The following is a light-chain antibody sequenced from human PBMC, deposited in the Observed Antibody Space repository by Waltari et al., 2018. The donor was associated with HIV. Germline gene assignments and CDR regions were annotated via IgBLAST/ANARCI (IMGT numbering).Light chain of an antibody. V-gene: IGLV1-44*01. CDR2: DNN. CDR1: RSNIGSNP. J-gene: IGLJ2*01. CDR3: AAWDDSLDGL. Sequence: QSVLTQPPSASGTPGQSVTISCSGRRSNIGSNPVSWYQQLPGTAPKLLISDNNQRPSGVPDRFSGSKSGTSASLAISGLQSEDEGDYYCAAWDDSLDGLFGGGTKLTV.